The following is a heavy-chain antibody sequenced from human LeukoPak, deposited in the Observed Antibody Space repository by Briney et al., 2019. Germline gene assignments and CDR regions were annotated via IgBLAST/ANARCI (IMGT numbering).Heavy chain of an antibody. Sequence: GGSLRLSCAASGFTFSNYAMRWVRQAPGKGLELVSGISGSGDSTYYEDSVKGRFTISRDNSKNPLYLQMNSLRAEDTAVYYCARRSGIAVAGAFDYWGQGTLVTVSS. CDR3: ARRSGIAVAGAFDY. J-gene: IGHJ4*02. V-gene: IGHV3-23*02. D-gene: IGHD6-19*01. CDR1: GFTFSNYA. CDR2: ISGSGDST.